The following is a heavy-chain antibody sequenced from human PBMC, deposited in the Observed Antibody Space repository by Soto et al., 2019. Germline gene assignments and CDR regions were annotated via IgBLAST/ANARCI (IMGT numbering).Heavy chain of an antibody. V-gene: IGHV5-51*01. J-gene: IGHJ6*02. CDR1: GYTFTNYW. CDR2: IYPGDSDT. CDR3: AASIFYYGMDV. Sequence: PGESLKISCKGSGYTFTNYWIGWVRQMPGKGLEWMGIIYPGDSDTKYNPSFQGRVTISADKSITTTYLRWTSLKASDTAIYYCAASIFYYGMDVWGQGTTVTVSS.